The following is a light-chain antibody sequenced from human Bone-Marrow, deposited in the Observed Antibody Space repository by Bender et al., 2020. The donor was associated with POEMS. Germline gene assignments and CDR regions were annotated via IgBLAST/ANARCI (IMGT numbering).Light chain of an antibody. J-gene: IGLJ2*01. CDR2: LNN. V-gene: IGLV1-36*01. CDR3: AAWNDSLGFVI. CDR1: SSNIGNHG. Sequence: QSVVTQPPSLSEAPRQRVTISCSGSSSNIGNHGVNWYQQLPGTAPKLVVYLNNHRPSGVPARFSGSKSGTSASLAIRGLQADDEGDYCCAAWNDSLGFVIFGGGTKLTVL.